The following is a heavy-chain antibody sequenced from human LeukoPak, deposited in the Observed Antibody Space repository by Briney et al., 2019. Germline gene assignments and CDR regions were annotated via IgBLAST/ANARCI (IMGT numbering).Heavy chain of an antibody. V-gene: IGHV5-51*01. CDR2: IYPGDSDT. J-gene: IGHJ4*02. Sequence: GESLKISCKGSRYSFTSHWISWGGQILGKVLEWMGIIYPGDSDTRYSPSFQGQVTISADKSISTAYLQWSSLKASDTAMYYCVRGSGYLDYWGQGTLVTVSS. CDR1: RYSFTSHW. CDR3: VRGSGYLDY. D-gene: IGHD3-22*01.